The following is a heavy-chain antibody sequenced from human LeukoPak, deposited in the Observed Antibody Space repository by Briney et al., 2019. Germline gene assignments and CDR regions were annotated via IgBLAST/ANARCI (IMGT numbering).Heavy chain of an antibody. Sequence: SETLSLTCAVYGGSFSGYYWSWIRQPPGKGLEWIGYIYHSGSTYYSPSLKSRVTISVDRSKNQFSLKLSSVTAADTAVYYCARMSENFYYYYGMDVWGQGTTVTVSS. D-gene: IGHD1-7*01. CDR3: ARMSENFYYYYGMDV. CDR2: IYHSGST. J-gene: IGHJ6*02. CDR1: GGSFSGYY. V-gene: IGHV4-34*01.